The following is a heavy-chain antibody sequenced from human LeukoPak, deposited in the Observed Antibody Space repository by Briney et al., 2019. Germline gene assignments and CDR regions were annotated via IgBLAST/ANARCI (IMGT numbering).Heavy chain of an antibody. CDR1: GVTFSSYA. CDR3: VRGGRSWSAESFQP. J-gene: IGHJ1*01. CDR2: ISYARTNK. Sequence: GGGLRLSCAASGVTFSSYAMHGVREGPGEGLGRGAFISYARTNKSSADSVTRRFTISTDNPKNSLYLHMSSLTPEDTAVYYCVRGGRSWSAESFQPWGQGTLVTVSS. V-gene: IGHV3-30-3*01. D-gene: IGHD6-13*01.